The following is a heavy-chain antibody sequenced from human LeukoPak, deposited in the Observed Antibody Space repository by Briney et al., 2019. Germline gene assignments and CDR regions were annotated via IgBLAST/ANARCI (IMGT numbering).Heavy chain of an antibody. V-gene: IGHV4-61*01. CDR3: ARYCSSTSCRWRWFDP. Sequence: ETLSLTCTVSGGSVSSGSYYWSWIRQPPGKGLEWIGYIYYSGSTNYNPYLKSRVTISVDTSKNQFSLKLSSVTAADTAVYYCARYCSSTSCRWRWFDPWGQGTLVTVSS. J-gene: IGHJ5*02. D-gene: IGHD2-2*01. CDR2: IYYSGST. CDR1: GGSVSSGSYY.